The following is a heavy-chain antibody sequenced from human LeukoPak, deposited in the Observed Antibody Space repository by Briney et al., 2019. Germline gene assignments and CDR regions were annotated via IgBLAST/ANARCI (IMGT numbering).Heavy chain of an antibody. CDR3: VKRSTYFFDY. Sequence: PGGSLRLSCSASGFIFSSYTMQWVRQAPGKGLEYVSAISSNGDTTYYADSVKGRFTISRDNSKNTLYLQMRSLRAEDTAVYYCVKRSTYFFDYWGQGTLVTVSS. V-gene: IGHV3-64D*06. J-gene: IGHJ4*02. CDR2: ISSNGDTT. CDR1: GFIFSSYT.